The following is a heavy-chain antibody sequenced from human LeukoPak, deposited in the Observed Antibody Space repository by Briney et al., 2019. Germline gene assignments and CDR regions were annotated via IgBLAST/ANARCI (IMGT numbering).Heavy chain of an antibody. D-gene: IGHD3-22*01. CDR3: AKEHYYDSSGYFDY. V-gene: IGHV3-43*02. Sequence: PGGSLGLSCAASGFTFDDYAMHWVRQAPGKGLEWVSLISGDGGSTYYADSVKGRFTISRDNSKDSLYLQMNSLRTEDTALYYCAKEHYYDSSGYFDYWGQGTLVTVSS. CDR1: GFTFDDYA. CDR2: ISGDGGST. J-gene: IGHJ4*02.